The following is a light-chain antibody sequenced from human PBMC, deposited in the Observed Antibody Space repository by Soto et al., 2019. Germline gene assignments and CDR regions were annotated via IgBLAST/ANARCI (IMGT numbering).Light chain of an antibody. V-gene: IGKV3-20*01. CDR3: QQCGSSPET. CDR1: QSVSSSY. CDR2: GAS. Sequence: EIVLTQSPGTLSLSPGERATLSCRASQSVSSSYLAWYQQKPGQPPRLLIYGASSRATGIPDRFSGSGSGTDFTLTISRLESEDFGVYYCQQCGSSPETFGQGTKVDMK. J-gene: IGKJ1*01.